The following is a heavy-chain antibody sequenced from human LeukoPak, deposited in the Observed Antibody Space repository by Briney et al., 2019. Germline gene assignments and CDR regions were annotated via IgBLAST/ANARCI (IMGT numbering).Heavy chain of an antibody. D-gene: IGHD2-2*01. CDR2: IKSKTDGGTT. Sequence: GGSLRLSCAASGFTFSNAWMSWVRQAPGKGLEWVGRIKSKTDGGTTDYAAPVKGRFTISRDDSKNTLYLQMNSLKTEDTAVYYCTPCSSTSCYGPIDYWGQGTLVTVSS. CDR3: TPCSSTSCYGPIDY. V-gene: IGHV3-15*01. J-gene: IGHJ4*02. CDR1: GFTFSNAW.